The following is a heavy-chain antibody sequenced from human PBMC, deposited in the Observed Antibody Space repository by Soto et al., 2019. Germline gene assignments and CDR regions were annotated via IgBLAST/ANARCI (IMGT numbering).Heavy chain of an antibody. CDR1: GGSISSYY. D-gene: IGHD3-22*01. Sequence: SETLSLTCTVSGGSISSYYWSWIRQPPGKGLEWIGYIYYSGSTNYNPSLKSRVTISVDTSKNQFSLKLSSVTAADTAVYYCARGRDYYDSSGYYLPFDYWGQGTLVTVSS. V-gene: IGHV4-59*01. CDR3: ARGRDYYDSSGYYLPFDY. J-gene: IGHJ4*02. CDR2: IYYSGST.